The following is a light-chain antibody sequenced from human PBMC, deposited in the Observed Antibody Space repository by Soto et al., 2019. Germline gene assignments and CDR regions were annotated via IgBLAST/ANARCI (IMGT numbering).Light chain of an antibody. CDR1: SSDIGYYDY. J-gene: IGLJ1*01. CDR2: EVN. CDR3: SSHSSSSAYYV. V-gene: IGLV2-14*01. Sequence: QSALTQPASVSGSPGQSITISCTGTSSDIGYYDYVSWYQHHSGKAPKLIIYEVNSRPSGVSNRFSGSKSVNTASLTIAGLQAEDEADYLCSSHSSSSAYYVFGTGTKVTVL.